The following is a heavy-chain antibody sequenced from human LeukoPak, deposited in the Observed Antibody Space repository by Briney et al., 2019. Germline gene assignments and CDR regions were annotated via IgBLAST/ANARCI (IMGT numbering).Heavy chain of an antibody. CDR2: IKPDGSEK. D-gene: IGHD1-26*01. V-gene: IGHV3-7*05. CDR3: TRDASGDTNSGPRMDV. J-gene: IGHJ6*02. CDR1: AFTFRTYW. Sequence: PGGSLRLSCAASAFTFRTYWMSWVRQAPGKGLEWVAMIKPDGSEKYYVDSVKGLFTISRDNAKNSLYLQMSSLRAEDTAVYHCTRDASGDTNSGPRMDVWGQGTTVTVSS.